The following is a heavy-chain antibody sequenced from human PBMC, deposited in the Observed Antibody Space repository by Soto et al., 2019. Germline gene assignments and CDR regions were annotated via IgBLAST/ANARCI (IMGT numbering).Heavy chain of an antibody. V-gene: IGHV3-23*01. CDR2: ISQSGDG. Sequence: HPGGSLRLSCAASGFTFSDYAMSWVRQAPGKGPEWVSVISQSGDGADSLKGRVTISRDNSKNTVYLQMNSLTADDTAVYYCAKGDWLDEWGQGTLVTVSS. CDR3: AKGDWLDE. J-gene: IGHJ4*02. D-gene: IGHD6-19*01. CDR1: GFTFSDYA.